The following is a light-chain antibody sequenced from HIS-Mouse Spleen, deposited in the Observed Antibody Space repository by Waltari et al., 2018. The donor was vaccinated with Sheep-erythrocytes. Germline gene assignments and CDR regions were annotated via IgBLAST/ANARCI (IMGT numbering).Light chain of an antibody. CDR3: YSTDSSGNHWV. Sequence: SYELTQPPSVSVSPGQTARITCSGDALPKKYAYWYQQKSGQAPVLVLYADSKRPSGIPGRFSGSTSGTMATLTISGAQVEDEADYYCYSTDSSGNHWVFGGGTKLTVL. V-gene: IGLV3-10*01. J-gene: IGLJ3*02. CDR2: ADS. CDR1: ALPKKY.